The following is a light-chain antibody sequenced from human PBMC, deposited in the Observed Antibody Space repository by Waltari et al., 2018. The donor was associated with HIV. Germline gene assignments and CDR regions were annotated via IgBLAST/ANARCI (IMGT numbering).Light chain of an antibody. Sequence: QSALTQPASVSGSPGQSITISCTGTSSDVGSYNLVSWYQQHPGKDPKLMIDEVSKRPSCVSNRFSGSKSGNTASLISSGLQAEDEADYYCCSYAGSSTLVFGGGTKLTVL. V-gene: IGLV2-23*02. CDR2: EVS. CDR1: SSDVGSYNL. J-gene: IGLJ2*01. CDR3: CSYAGSSTLV.